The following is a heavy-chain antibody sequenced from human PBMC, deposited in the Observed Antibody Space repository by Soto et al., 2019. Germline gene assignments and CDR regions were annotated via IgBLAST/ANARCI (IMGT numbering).Heavy chain of an antibody. CDR2: IIPILGIA. V-gene: IGHV1-69*02. CDR1: GGTFSSYT. D-gene: IGHD4-17*01. CDR3: ASLTVTTSYYYGMDV. J-gene: IGHJ6*02. Sequence: QVQLVQSGAEVKKPGSSVKVSCKASGGTFSSYTISWVRQAPGQGLEWMGRIIPILGIANYAQKFQGRVTITADKSTRTAYMELSSLRSEDTAVYYCASLTVTTSYYYGMDVWGQGTTVTVSS.